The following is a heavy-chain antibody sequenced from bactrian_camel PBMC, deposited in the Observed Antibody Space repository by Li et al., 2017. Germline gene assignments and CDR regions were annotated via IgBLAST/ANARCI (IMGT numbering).Heavy chain of an antibody. V-gene: IGHV3S60*01. Sequence: HVQLVESGGGSVQPGGSLKLSCAVSGYTIQKFSMAWFRQDPGKEREAINYMGTTNYAPTVQGRFSISLDKDKTTLYLQMNSLKTEDTGVYYCAADERGYILVSADYWGQGPRSPSP. CDR3: AADERGYILVSADY. D-gene: IGHD3*01. CDR1: GYTIQKFS. CDR2: MGTT. J-gene: IGHJ4*01.